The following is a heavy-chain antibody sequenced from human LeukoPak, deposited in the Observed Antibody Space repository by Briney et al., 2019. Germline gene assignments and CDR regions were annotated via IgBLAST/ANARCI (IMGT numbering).Heavy chain of an antibody. CDR1: GFTFSSYV. CDR3: ARDQFGVIIVTSQYYFDY. D-gene: IGHD3-3*01. V-gene: IGHV3-23*01. CDR2: ISGSGGST. J-gene: IGHJ4*02. Sequence: GGSLRLSCAASGFTFSSYVMSWVRQAPGKGLEWVSAISGSGGSTYYADSVKGRFTISRDNAKNSLYLQMNSLRAEDTALYYCARDQFGVIIVTSQYYFDYWGQGTLVTVSS.